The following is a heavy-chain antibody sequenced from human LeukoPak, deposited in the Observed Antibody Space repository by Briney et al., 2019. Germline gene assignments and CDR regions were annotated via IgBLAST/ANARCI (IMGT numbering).Heavy chain of an antibody. J-gene: IGHJ4*02. V-gene: IGHV3-23*01. Sequence: GGSLRLSCAASGFTFSSYAMSWVRQAPEKGLQWVSSISGSGGSTYYADSVKGRFTISRDNSKNTLYLQMNSLRGEDTAVYYCAKDSLRERIVGSTTRGVNDYWGQGTLVTVSS. CDR3: AKDSLRERIVGSTTRGVNDY. CDR2: ISGSGGST. D-gene: IGHD1-26*01. CDR1: GFTFSSYA.